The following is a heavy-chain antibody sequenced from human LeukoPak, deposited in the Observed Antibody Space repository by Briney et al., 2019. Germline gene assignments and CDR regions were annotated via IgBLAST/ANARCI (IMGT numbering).Heavy chain of an antibody. D-gene: IGHD6-19*01. J-gene: IGHJ4*02. CDR2: IGADGRGT. CDR1: GFSFSDYA. CDR3: ARGPAGTPDY. Sequence: GGSLRLSCAASGFSFSDYAMMWVRQAPGEGLEWVSAIGADGRGTDYADSVKGRFTISRDNSKNTVYLQMNSLRGEDAALYYCARGPAGTPDYWGLGTLVTVS. V-gene: IGHV3-23*01.